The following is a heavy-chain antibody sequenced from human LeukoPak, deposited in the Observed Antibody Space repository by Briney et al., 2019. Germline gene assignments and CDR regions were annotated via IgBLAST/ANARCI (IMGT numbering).Heavy chain of an antibody. V-gene: IGHV3-7*05. D-gene: IGHD2-15*01. CDR3: AREWWYLDY. Sequence: GGSLRLSCAASGFTFTTYSRTWVRQAPGRGLEWVARIKEDGSDIHYVDSVKGRFTISRDNAKNSLYLQMNSLRAEDTAVYYCAREWWYLDYWGQGTLVTVSS. J-gene: IGHJ4*02. CDR2: IKEDGSDI. CDR1: GFTFTTYS.